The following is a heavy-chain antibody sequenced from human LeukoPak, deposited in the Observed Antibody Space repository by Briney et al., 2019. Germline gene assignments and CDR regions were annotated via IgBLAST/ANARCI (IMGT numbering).Heavy chain of an antibody. Sequence: GGSLRLSCAASGFTFSSYAMHWVRQAPGKGLEWVVVISYDGSNKYYADSVKGRFTISRDNSKNTLYLQMNSLRAEDTAVYYCARVHTRVPAALVDTALDYWGQGTLVTVSS. CDR2: ISYDGSNK. J-gene: IGHJ4*02. V-gene: IGHV3-30-3*01. D-gene: IGHD2-2*01. CDR3: ARVHTRVPAALVDTALDY. CDR1: GFTFSSYA.